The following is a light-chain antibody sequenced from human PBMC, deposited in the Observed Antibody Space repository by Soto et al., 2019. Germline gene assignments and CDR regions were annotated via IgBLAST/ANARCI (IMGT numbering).Light chain of an antibody. V-gene: IGKV3D-20*02. CDR2: GAS. J-gene: IGKJ5*01. CDR1: QSVSSSY. Sequence: EIVLTQSPGTLSLSPGERVTLSCRASQSVSSSYLAWYQQKPGQAPRLLIYGASSRATGIPDRFSGSGSGTDFTLTISRLEPEDFAVYYCQQRSNWPTFGQGTRLEIK. CDR3: QQRSNWPT.